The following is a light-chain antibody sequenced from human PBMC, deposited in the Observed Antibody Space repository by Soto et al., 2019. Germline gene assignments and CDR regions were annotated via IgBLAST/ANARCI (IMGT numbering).Light chain of an antibody. CDR3: QQYSNWPPGM. CDR1: QSVGSN. J-gene: IGKJ1*01. Sequence: EIVMTQSPATLSVSPGERATLSCRASQSVGSNLAWYQQKPGQAPRLLIYGASTRATGIPARFSGSGSGTEFTLTISSLQSEDFAVYYCQQYSNWPPGMFGQGTKVEIK. V-gene: IGKV3-15*01. CDR2: GAS.